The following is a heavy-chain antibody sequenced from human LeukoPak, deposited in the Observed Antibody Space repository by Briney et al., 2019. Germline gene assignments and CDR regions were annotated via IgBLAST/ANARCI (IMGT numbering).Heavy chain of an antibody. D-gene: IGHD1-14*01. CDR3: AGDRGRTFDFEF. J-gene: IGHJ4*02. Sequence: GASVKVSCKAAGHTFTTYNFYWVQQAPGQGLEWMGIVDPSDGATSYAQKFRGRVAMTRDMSTSTIYLELKSLRSDDTALYYCAGDRGRTFDFEFWGQGTQVTVS. CDR2: VDPSDGAT. V-gene: IGHV1-46*01. CDR1: GHTFTTYN.